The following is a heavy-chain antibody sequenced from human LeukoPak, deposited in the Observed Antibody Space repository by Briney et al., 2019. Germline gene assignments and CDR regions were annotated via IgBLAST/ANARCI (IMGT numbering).Heavy chain of an antibody. CDR1: GFTFSSYG. CDR2: ISGSGGST. D-gene: IGHD7-27*01. V-gene: IGHV3-23*01. CDR3: AKDRGRFGPDLGIGFRFDY. Sequence: GGSLRLSCAASGFTFSSYGMHWVRQAPGKGLEWVSAISGSGGSTYYADSVKGRFTISRDNSKNTLYLQMNSLRAEDTAVYYCAKDRGRFGPDLGIGFRFDYWGQGTLVTVSS. J-gene: IGHJ4*02.